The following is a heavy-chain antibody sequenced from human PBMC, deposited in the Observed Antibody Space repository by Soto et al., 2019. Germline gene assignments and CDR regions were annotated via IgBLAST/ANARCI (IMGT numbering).Heavy chain of an antibody. Sequence: VKVSCKASGGTFSSYAISWVRQAPGQGLEWMGGIIPIFGTANYAQKFQGRVTITADESTSTAYMELSSLRSEDTAVYYCARDRAQILRYFDWLTYNWFDPWGQGTLVTVSS. CDR2: IIPIFGTA. CDR3: ARDRAQILRYFDWLTYNWFDP. J-gene: IGHJ5*02. D-gene: IGHD3-9*01. CDR1: GGTFSSYA. V-gene: IGHV1-69*13.